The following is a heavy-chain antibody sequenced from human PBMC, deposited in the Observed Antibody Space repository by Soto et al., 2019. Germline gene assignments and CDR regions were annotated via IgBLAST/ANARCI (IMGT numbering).Heavy chain of an antibody. V-gene: IGHV5-51*01. D-gene: IGHD6-13*01. CDR3: ARHKGSSWYYYCYGMDV. Sequence: PGESLKISCKGSGYSFTSYWIGWVRQMPGKGLEWMGIIYPGDSDTRYSPSFQGQVTISADKSITTAYLQWSSLKASDTAMYYCARHKGSSWYYYCYGMDVWGQGTTVTVSS. J-gene: IGHJ6*02. CDR2: IYPGDSDT. CDR1: GYSFTSYW.